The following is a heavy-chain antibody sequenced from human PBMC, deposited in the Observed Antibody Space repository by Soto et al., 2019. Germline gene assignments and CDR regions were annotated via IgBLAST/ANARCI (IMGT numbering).Heavy chain of an antibody. D-gene: IGHD3-22*01. V-gene: IGHV3-9*01. J-gene: IGHJ4*02. CDR1: GFTFDDYA. CDR2: INWNSGSI. CDR3: AKGYNYDRSGNPDY. Sequence: LRLSCAASGFTFDDYAMHWVRQAPGKGLEWVSGINWNSGSIGYADSVKGRFTISRDNAKNSLYLQMNSLRTEDTALYYCAKGYNYDRSGNPDYWGQGTLVTVSS.